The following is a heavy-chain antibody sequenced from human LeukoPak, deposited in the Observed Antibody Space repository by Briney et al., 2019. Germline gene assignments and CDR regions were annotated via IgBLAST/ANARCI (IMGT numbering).Heavy chain of an antibody. V-gene: IGHV4-39*01. CDR3: ARAAFVLRYFDWLGSDAFDI. D-gene: IGHD3-9*01. Sequence: PSETLSLTCTVSGGSISSSSYYWGWIRQPPGKGLEWIGSIYYSGSTYYNPSLKSRVTISVDTSKNQFSLKLSSVTAADTAVYYCARAAFVLRYFDWLGSDAFDIWGQGTMVTVSS. J-gene: IGHJ3*02. CDR1: GGSISSSSYY. CDR2: IYYSGST.